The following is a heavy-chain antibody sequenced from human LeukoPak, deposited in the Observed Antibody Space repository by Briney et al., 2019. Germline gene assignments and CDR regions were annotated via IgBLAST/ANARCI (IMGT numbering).Heavy chain of an antibody. CDR2: INWNGGTT. CDR3: ARNSGANVYTYSFQY. Sequence: GGSRRLSCVASGLTFDDYGMSWVRQAPGKGLEWVSGINWNGGTTTYADSVKGRFTISRDNAKNSLYLQMNSLRVEDTAFYYCARNSGANVYTYSFQYWGRGTLVTVSS. J-gene: IGHJ4*02. V-gene: IGHV3-20*04. CDR1: GLTFDDYG. D-gene: IGHD1-26*01.